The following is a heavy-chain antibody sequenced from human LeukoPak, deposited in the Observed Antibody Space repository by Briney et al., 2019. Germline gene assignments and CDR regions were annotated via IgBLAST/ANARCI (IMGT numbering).Heavy chain of an antibody. CDR2: INPNRGGT. J-gene: IGHJ5*02. D-gene: IGHD2-2*01. Sequence: ASVKVSCKASGNSFTGYYIDWVRHAPEQGLEWMGWINPNRGGTNYAQKFQGRVTMTRDTSISTAYMELSKLRSDDTAVYYCARVVVVPAATHWFDPWGQGTLVTVSS. CDR1: GNSFTGYY. CDR3: ARVVVVPAATHWFDP. V-gene: IGHV1-2*02.